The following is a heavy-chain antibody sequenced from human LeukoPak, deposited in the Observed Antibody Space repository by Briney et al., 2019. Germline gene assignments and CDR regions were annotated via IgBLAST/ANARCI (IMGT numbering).Heavy chain of an antibody. CDR1: GGSISSSRYY. D-gene: IGHD3-3*01. J-gene: IGHJ4*02. CDR3: ATITIFGVVTY. CDR2: LYYGGSA. V-gene: IGHV4-39*01. Sequence: SETLSLTCTVSGGSISSSRYYWGWIRQPPGKGLEWIGSLYYGGSAYYNPSLKSRVTISVDTSENQFSLELTSLTAADTAVYYCATITIFGVVTYWGQGTLVTVSS.